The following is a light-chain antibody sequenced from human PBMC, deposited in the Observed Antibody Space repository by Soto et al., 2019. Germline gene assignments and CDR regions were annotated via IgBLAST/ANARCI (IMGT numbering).Light chain of an antibody. Sequence: EIVMTQSPATLSVSPGERATLSCRASQSVSSNLAWYQQKPGQAPRLLIYGASTRATGISARFSGSGSGTEFTLTISSLQSEDFAVYYCQQYNNWLTFGQGTRLEIK. CDR1: QSVSSN. V-gene: IGKV3-15*01. J-gene: IGKJ5*01. CDR3: QQYNNWLT. CDR2: GAS.